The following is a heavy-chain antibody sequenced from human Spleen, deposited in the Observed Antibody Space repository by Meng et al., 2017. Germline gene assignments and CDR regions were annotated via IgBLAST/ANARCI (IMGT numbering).Heavy chain of an antibody. CDR2: IYPDDSDT. D-gene: IGHD6-25*01. J-gene: IGHJ4*02. Sequence: GESLKISCKGSGYTFTNYYIGWVRQMPGKGLESMGIIYPDDSDTRYSPSFQGQVTISADKSFSTAYLPWSSLKASDTAMYYCARFKRYGSGYLKDYYFDDWGQGTLVTVSS. CDR1: GYTFTNYY. CDR3: ARFKRYGSGYLKDYYFDD. V-gene: IGHV5-51*01.